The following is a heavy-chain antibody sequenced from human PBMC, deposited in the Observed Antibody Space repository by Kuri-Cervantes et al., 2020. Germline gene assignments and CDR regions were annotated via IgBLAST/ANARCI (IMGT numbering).Heavy chain of an antibody. V-gene: IGHV1-2*04. D-gene: IGHD3-10*01. CDR3: ARDEDGFGEYGMDV. Sequence: ASVKVSCKASGYTFTGYYMHWVRQAPGQGLEWMGWINPNSGGTNYAQKFQGWVTMTRDTSISTAYMELSSLRSDDTAVYYCARDEDGFGEYGMDVWGQGTTVTVSS. CDR2: INPNSGGT. J-gene: IGHJ6*02. CDR1: GYTFTGYY.